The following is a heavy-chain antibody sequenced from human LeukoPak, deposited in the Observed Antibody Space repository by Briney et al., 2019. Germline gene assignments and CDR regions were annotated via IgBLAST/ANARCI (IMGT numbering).Heavy chain of an antibody. J-gene: IGHJ4*02. CDR3: AKQTTGYSGSGVDY. CDR1: GFTFSSYA. V-gene: IGHV3-23*01. D-gene: IGHD3-10*01. CDR2: ISDSGDRA. Sequence: GGSLRLSCAASGFTFSSYAMSWVRQAPGKGLEWVSGISDSGDRAHYADSVRGRFTISRDNSKNTLYLQMNSLRAEDTAVYFCAKQTTGYSGSGVDYWGQGTLVTVSS.